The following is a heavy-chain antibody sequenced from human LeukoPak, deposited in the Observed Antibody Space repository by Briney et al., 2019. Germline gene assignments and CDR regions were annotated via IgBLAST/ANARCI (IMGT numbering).Heavy chain of an antibody. CDR1: GGSFSGYY. CDR2: INHSGST. D-gene: IGHD6-13*01. J-gene: IGHJ4*02. CDR3: ARHRTGYSSSWYRYFDY. Sequence: SETLSLTCAVYGGSFSGYYWSWIRQPPGKGLEWIGEINHSGSTNHNPSLKSRVTISVDTSKNQFSLKLSSVTAADTAVYYCARHRTGYSSSWYRYFDYWGQGTLVTVSS. V-gene: IGHV4-34*01.